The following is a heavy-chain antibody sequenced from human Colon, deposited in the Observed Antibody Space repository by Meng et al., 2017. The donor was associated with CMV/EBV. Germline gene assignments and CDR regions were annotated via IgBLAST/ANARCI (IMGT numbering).Heavy chain of an antibody. Sequence: CTVSGGSIRSSTYYWCWIRQPPGKGLEWIGSVYHSGSTYYNPSLLCRVTTSVDTSKNQFSIKLASVTAADTAVYYCARGGDRYSKSSVDYWGQGTLVTVSS. V-gene: IGHV4-39*07. J-gene: IGHJ4*02. CDR1: GGSIRSSTYY. D-gene: IGHD6-6*01. CDR2: VYHSGST. CDR3: ARGGDRYSKSSVDY.